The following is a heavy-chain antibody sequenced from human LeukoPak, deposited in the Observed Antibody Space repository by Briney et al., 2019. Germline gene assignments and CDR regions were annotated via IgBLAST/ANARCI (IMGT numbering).Heavy chain of an antibody. D-gene: IGHD6-13*01. Sequence: PGGSLRLSCAASGFTFSSCAMSWVRQAPGKGLEWVSAISGSGGSTYYADSVKGRFTISRDNSKNTLYLQMNSLRAEDTAVYYCAKGGSSSPNHQSFFYYGQKYYYYGMDVWGQGTTVTVSS. V-gene: IGHV3-23*01. CDR1: GFTFSSCA. J-gene: IGHJ6*02. CDR3: AKGGSSSPNHQSFFYYGQKYYYYGMDV. CDR2: ISGSGGST.